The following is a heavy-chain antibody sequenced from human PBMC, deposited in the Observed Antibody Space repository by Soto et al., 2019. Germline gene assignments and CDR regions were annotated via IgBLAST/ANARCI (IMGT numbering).Heavy chain of an antibody. CDR1: GFTFRSYA. CDR2: IIGSGGST. J-gene: IGHJ6*02. V-gene: IGHV3-23*01. CDR3: ARENVISIAVAGTDV. D-gene: IGHD6-19*01. Sequence: LRLSCAASGFTFRSYAMSWVRQAPGKGLEWVSAIIGSGGSTYYADSVKGRFTICRDHFKNTLSWRLNRLGAEDTAVIIFARENVISIAVAGTDVWGQGTTVTVSS.